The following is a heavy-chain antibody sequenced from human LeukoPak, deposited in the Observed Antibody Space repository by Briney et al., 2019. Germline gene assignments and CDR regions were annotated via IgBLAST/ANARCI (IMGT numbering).Heavy chain of an antibody. CDR3: ARGDDYGTYYYYYYMDV. D-gene: IGHD4-17*01. Sequence: PSETLSLTCTVHGGSISSHYWSWIRQPPGKGLEWIGYIYYSGSTNYNPSLKSRVTISVDTSKNQFSLKLSSVTAADTAVYYCARGDDYGTYYYYYYMDVWGKGTTVTVSS. V-gene: IGHV4-59*11. J-gene: IGHJ6*03. CDR1: GGSISSHY. CDR2: IYYSGST.